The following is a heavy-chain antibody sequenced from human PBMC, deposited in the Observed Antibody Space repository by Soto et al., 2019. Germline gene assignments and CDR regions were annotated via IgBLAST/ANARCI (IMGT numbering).Heavy chain of an antibody. V-gene: IGHV3-33*03. Sequence: GGSLRLSCAASGFTFSSYGMHWVRQAPGKGLEWVAAIRYDRDTKYYADSVKGRFTISRDNAKNSLYLQMNSLRAEDTAVFYCASHPRDSSGYWYYFDYWGQGTLVTVSS. J-gene: IGHJ4*02. CDR2: IRYDRDTK. CDR1: GFTFSSYG. D-gene: IGHD3-22*01. CDR3: ASHPRDSSGYWYYFDY.